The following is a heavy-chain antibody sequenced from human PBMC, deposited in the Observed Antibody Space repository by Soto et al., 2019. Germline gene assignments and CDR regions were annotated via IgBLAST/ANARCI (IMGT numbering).Heavy chain of an antibody. Sequence: EVHLLESGGYLVQPGGSLRLSCAASGFFFSDYSMSWVRQAPGKGLEWVSGISGTGGSTYYAYSVKGRFTISRDNSRNTLYLQINSLRGDDTAVYFCALSFRITWTVHYFNYWGQGTLVTVSS. CDR1: GFFFSDYS. CDR3: ALSFRITWTVHYFNY. CDR2: ISGTGGST. D-gene: IGHD3-16*01. V-gene: IGHV3-23*01. J-gene: IGHJ4*02.